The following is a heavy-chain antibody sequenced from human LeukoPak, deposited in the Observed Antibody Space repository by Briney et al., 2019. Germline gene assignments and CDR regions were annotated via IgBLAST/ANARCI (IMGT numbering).Heavy chain of an antibody. J-gene: IGHJ4*02. D-gene: IGHD3-22*01. Sequence: GESLKISCKGSGYSFTSYWIGWVRQMPGKGLEWMGIIYPGDSDTRYSPSFRGQVTISADKSISTAYLQWNNLEASDIAMYYCARLTGGDYDTSGYFSTYFDYWGQGTLVTVSS. CDR2: IYPGDSDT. V-gene: IGHV5-51*01. CDR3: ARLTGGDYDTSGYFSTYFDY. CDR1: GYSFTSYW.